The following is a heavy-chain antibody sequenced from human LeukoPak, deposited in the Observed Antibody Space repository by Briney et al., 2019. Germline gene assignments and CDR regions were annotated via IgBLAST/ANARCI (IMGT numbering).Heavy chain of an antibody. J-gene: IGHJ3*02. CDR2: ISTASSTI. CDR3: ARDEYCSGGSCYHDAFHM. D-gene: IGHD2-15*01. Sequence: GGSLRLSCTASTSNFSNYNMNWVRQAPGKGLEWISYISTASSTIYYALSVRGRFTISRDNAKKTLYLQMNNLRGEDTAVYYCARDEYCSGGSCYHDAFHMWGHGIMVTVSS. V-gene: IGHV3-48*01. CDR1: TSNFSNYN.